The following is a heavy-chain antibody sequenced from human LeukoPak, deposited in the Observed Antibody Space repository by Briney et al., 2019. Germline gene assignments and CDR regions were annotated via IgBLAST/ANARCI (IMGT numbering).Heavy chain of an antibody. J-gene: IGHJ6*03. Sequence: SETLSLTCAVYGGSFSGYYWSWIRQPPGKGLEWIGEINHSGSTNYNPSLKSRVTISVDTSKNQFSLKLSSVTAADTAVYYCAKDAQGSWWLRLHYYYYYYMDVWGKGTTVTISS. CDR1: GGSFSGYY. CDR2: INHSGST. D-gene: IGHD5-12*01. V-gene: IGHV4-34*01. CDR3: AKDAQGSWWLRLHYYYYYYMDV.